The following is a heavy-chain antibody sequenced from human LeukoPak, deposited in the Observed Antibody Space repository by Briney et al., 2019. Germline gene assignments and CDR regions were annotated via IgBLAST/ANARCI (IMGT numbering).Heavy chain of an antibody. CDR2: INPQNGDT. CDR1: GDSFPDYY. CDR3: ARDKYCSDSSCVGWLGP. Sequence: ASVKVSCKGSGDSFPDYYIQWLRQAPGQGLEWMGWINPQNGDTKYAQNFQGRVAMTGDKSITTVYMELNSLTSDDTAVYYCARDKYCSDSSCVGWLGPWGQGTLVTVSS. D-gene: IGHD2-15*01. V-gene: IGHV1-2*02. J-gene: IGHJ5*02.